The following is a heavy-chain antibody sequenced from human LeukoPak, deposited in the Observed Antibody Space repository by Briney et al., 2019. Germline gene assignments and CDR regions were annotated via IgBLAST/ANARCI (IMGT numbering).Heavy chain of an antibody. D-gene: IGHD2-8*01. V-gene: IGHV3-74*01. CDR1: GFTLSNYW. Sequence: GGSLRLSCVDSGFTLSNYWMHWVRQAPGKGLVWVSRISIDGSDTSYADSVKGRFSISRDNAKNTLYLEMSSLRAEDTATYYCARVESGACTNTTCRNFDCWGQGTLVTVSS. J-gene: IGHJ4*02. CDR2: ISIDGSDT. CDR3: ARVESGACTNTTCRNFDC.